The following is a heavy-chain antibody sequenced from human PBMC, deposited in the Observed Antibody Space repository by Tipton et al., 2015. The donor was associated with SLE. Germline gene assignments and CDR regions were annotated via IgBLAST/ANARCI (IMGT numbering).Heavy chain of an antibody. CDR1: GCSISSHF. J-gene: IGHJ3*02. D-gene: IGHD3-9*01. CDR3: ARDGSRYDIFTGGHDALDI. V-gene: IGHV4-59*11. CDR2: VSYSGIT. Sequence: TLSLTCTVSGCSISSHFWSWIRQPPGKGLEWVGYVSYSGITNYNPSLKSRVTISVDTSKNHFSLKLSSVTAADTAVYYCARDGSRYDIFTGGHDALDIWGQGTMVTVSS.